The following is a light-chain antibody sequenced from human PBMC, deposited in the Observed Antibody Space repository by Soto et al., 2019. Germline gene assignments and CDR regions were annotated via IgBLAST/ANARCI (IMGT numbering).Light chain of an antibody. CDR3: QQRTSWPPLT. CDR1: QSVCTY. J-gene: IGKJ4*01. V-gene: IGKV3-11*01. Sequence: EMVLTQSPATLSLSPGERATLSCRASQSVCTYLAWYQQKPGQPLRLLIYDASNRATGIPARFSGSGSGTGFTLTISSLAPEDVAVYCCQQRTSWPPLTFGGGTKVEIK. CDR2: DAS.